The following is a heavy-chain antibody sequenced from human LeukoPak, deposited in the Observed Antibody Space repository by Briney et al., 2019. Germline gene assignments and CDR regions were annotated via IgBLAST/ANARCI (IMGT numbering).Heavy chain of an antibody. V-gene: IGHV4-59*01. CDR3: ASPSGGRYRDDALDI. D-gene: IGHD3-10*01. J-gene: IGHJ3*02. CDR2: IYYSGST. Sequence: SETLSLTCTVSGDPINSYYWSWIRQPPGKGLEWIGHIYYSGSTNYNPSLKSRVTISIDTSKNQFSLKLNSVTAADTAVYHCASPSGGRYRDDALDIWGQGTMVTVSS. CDR1: GDPINSYY.